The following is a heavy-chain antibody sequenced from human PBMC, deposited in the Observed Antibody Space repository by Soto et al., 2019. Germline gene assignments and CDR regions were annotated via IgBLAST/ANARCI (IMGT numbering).Heavy chain of an antibody. CDR2: INPSGGST. V-gene: IGHV1-46*01. Sequence: ASVKVSCKASVYTFTSYYIHCVRHAPGQGLEWMGIINPSGGSTSYAQKFQGRVTMTRDTSTSTVYMELSSLRSEDTAVYYCAREGGSGSYCTHWGQGTLVTVSS. J-gene: IGHJ4*02. CDR1: VYTFTSYY. CDR3: AREGGSGSYCTH. D-gene: IGHD3-10*01.